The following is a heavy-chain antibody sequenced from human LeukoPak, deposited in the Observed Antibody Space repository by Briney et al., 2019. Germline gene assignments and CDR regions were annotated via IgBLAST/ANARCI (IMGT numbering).Heavy chain of an antibody. D-gene: IGHD4-17*01. V-gene: IGHV3-21*01. Sequence: PGVSLRLSCAASGFTFSSMKWVRQAPGKGLEWVSSISSSSCYIYYADSVKGRFTISRDNAKKSLYLQMNSLRAEDTAVYYGARDRFEAYGDTELGYWGQGTLVTVSS. J-gene: IGHJ4*02. CDR1: GFTFSS. CDR2: ISSSSCYI. CDR3: ARDRFEAYGDTELGY.